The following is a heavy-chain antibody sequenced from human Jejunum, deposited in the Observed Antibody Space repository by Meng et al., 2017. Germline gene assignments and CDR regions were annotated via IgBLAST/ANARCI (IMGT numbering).Heavy chain of an antibody. CDR1: VYTDTSQP. Sequence: QVELITSESELKKPEALVNASGKASVYTDTSQPLSWVRPAPGQGLEWIGWINTSTGNANYVPDFTGRFVFSLDTSVSTAYLQISILSAEDTAVYYCARHTGNLGLDYWGQGTLVTVSS. CDR2: INTSTGNA. D-gene: IGHD4-23*01. CDR3: ARHTGNLGLDY. J-gene: IGHJ4*02. V-gene: IGHV7-4-1*02.